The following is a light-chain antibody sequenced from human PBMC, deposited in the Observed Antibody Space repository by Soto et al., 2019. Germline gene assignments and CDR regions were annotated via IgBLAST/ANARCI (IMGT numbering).Light chain of an antibody. CDR2: DFN. CDR3: CSYAGSYTLV. V-gene: IGLV2-11*01. CDR1: RSDVGGYHY. J-gene: IGLJ2*01. Sequence: QSVLTQPRSVSGSPGQSVTLSCTGTRSDVGGYHYVSWYQHHPGKAPTIIIYDFNKRPSGVPDRFSGSKSGNTASLTISGLQTEDEADYYCCSYAGSYTLVFGGGTKLTVL.